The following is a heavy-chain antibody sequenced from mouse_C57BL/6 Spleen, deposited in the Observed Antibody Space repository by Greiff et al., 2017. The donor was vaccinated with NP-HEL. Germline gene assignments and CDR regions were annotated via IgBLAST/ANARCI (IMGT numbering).Heavy chain of an antibody. V-gene: IGHV1-4*01. CDR3: ARFSTTANAYFDY. CDR2: INPSSGYT. D-gene: IGHD1-1*01. J-gene: IGHJ2*01. Sequence: QVQLQQSGAELARPGASVKMSCKASGYTFTSYTMHWVKQRPGQGLEWIGYINPSSGYTKYNQKFKDKATLTADKSSSTAYMQLCSLTSEDSAVYYCARFSTTANAYFDYWGQGTTLTVSS. CDR1: GYTFTSYT.